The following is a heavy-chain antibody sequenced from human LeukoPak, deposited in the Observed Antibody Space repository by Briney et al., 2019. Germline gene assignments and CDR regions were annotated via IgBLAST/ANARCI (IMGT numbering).Heavy chain of an antibody. D-gene: IGHD3-3*01. J-gene: IGHJ6*03. Sequence: SETLSLTCTVSGGSISSYYWSWIRQPPGKGLEWIGYIYYSGSTNYNPSLKSRVTISVDTSKNQFFLKLSSVTAADTAVYYCATTPITIFGVAYFYMDVWGKGTTVTVSS. CDR1: GGSISSYY. CDR2: IYYSGST. V-gene: IGHV4-59*01. CDR3: ATTPITIFGVAYFYMDV.